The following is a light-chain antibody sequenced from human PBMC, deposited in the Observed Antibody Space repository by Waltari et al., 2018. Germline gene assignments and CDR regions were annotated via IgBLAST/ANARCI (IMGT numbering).Light chain of an antibody. V-gene: IGLV1-40*01. CDR1: GSNIGAGNA. Sequence: QSVLTQPPSVSGAPGQRVTLSCTGSGSNIGAGNAVHWYQQVPRPAPKLLIYGSSSRPLGVPDRFFGSTSGTSASLAISGLQAEDEAVYYCQSYDTTLSVVFGGGTKLTVL. J-gene: IGLJ3*02. CDR2: GSS. CDR3: QSYDTTLSVV.